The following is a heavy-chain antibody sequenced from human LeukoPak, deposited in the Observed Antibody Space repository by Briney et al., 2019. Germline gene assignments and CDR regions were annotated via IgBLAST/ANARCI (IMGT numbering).Heavy chain of an antibody. Sequence: SETLSLTCTVSGGSISNYYWSWIRQPPGKGLEWIGYIYYSGSTNYSPSLKSRVTISVDTSKNQFSLKLSSVTAADTAVYYCARGSSYYPIYYFDYWGQGTLVTVSS. CDR1: GGSISNYY. CDR2: IYYSGST. J-gene: IGHJ4*02. D-gene: IGHD1-26*01. CDR3: ARGSSYYPIYYFDY. V-gene: IGHV4-59*01.